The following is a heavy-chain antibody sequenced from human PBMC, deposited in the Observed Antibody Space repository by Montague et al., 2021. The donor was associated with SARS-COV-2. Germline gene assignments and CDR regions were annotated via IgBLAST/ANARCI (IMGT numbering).Heavy chain of an antibody. J-gene: IGHJ2*01. V-gene: IGHV4-34*01. CDR3: AASPDNAPWYFDL. CDR1: GASFSGHY. Sequence: SETLSLTCAVSGASFSGHYWNWIRQSPGKGLEWIGEINHRGGSNSNPALKSRVTISVDTSKNQFSLNLSSVTAADTAVYYCAASPDNAPWYFDLWGRGTLVTVSS. CDR2: INHRGGS. D-gene: IGHD1-14*01.